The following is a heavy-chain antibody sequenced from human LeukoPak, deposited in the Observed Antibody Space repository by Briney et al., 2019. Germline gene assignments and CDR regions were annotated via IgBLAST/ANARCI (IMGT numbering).Heavy chain of an antibody. J-gene: IGHJ4*02. CDR2: ISSSSSYI. CDR3: ARDPYSSTDY. V-gene: IGHV3-21*01. D-gene: IGHD6-19*01. CDR1: GFTFSSYS. Sequence: GGSLRLSCAASGFTFSSYSMNWVRQAPGKGLEWVSSISSSSSYIYYADPVKGRFTISTDNAKNSLYLQMNSLRAEDAAVYYCARDPYSSTDYWGQGTLVTVSS.